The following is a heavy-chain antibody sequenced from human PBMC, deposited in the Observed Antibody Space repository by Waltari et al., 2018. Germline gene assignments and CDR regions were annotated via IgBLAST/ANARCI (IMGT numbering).Heavy chain of an antibody. D-gene: IGHD6-19*01. CDR3: ARHPEFSSGRSFY. V-gene: IGHV4-39*01. Sequence: QLQESGPGLVKPSETLSLTCTVSGGSVTSSTYYWGWIRQPPGKGLEWIGSIYDSGSTYHNPSLKSRVSISVDTSKNQVSLKVTSVTAADTAVYYCARHPEFSSGRSFYWGLGTLVTVSS. CDR2: IYDSGST. CDR1: GGSVTSSTYY. J-gene: IGHJ4*02.